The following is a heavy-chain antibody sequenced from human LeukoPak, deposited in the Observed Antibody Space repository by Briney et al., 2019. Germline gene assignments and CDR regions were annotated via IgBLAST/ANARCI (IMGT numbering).Heavy chain of an antibody. D-gene: IGHD3-3*01. V-gene: IGHV3-48*03. CDR2: ISSSGSNI. CDR1: GFTFSSYE. J-gene: IGHJ6*02. Sequence: GGSLRLSCAASGFTFSSYEMNWVRQAPRKGLEWVSYISSSGSNISYADSVKGRFTISRDNAKNSLYLQMNSLRAEDTAVYYCAREGYDFWSGYYTHYYGMDVWGQGTRSPSP. CDR3: AREGYDFWSGYYTHYYGMDV.